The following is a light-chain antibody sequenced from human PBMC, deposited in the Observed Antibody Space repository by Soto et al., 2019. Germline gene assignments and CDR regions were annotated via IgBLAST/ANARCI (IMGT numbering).Light chain of an antibody. CDR3: QQYNNWPPGDT. CDR1: QSVSSK. CDR2: GAS. Sequence: EIVMTQSPATLSVSPGGRATLSCRTSQSVSSKLAWYQQKPGQAPRLLIYGASTRATGIPARFSGSGSGTEFTLTISSLQSEDFAVYYCQQYNNWPPGDTFGQGTKLEIK. V-gene: IGKV3-15*01. J-gene: IGKJ2*01.